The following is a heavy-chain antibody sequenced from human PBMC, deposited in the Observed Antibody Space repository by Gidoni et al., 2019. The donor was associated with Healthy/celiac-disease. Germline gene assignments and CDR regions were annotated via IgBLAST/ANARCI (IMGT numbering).Heavy chain of an antibody. CDR3: AKDSLSHYGCNSHAFDI. CDR2: ISWNSGSI. CDR1: GVTFDDYA. Sequence: EVQRVESGGGLVQPGRSLRLSCAASGVTFDDYAMHWVRQAPGKGLEWVSGISWNSGSIGYADSVKGRFTISRDNAKNSLYLQMNSLRAEDTALYYCAKDSLSHYGCNSHAFDIWGQGTMVTVSS. D-gene: IGHD4-17*01. J-gene: IGHJ3*02. V-gene: IGHV3-9*01.